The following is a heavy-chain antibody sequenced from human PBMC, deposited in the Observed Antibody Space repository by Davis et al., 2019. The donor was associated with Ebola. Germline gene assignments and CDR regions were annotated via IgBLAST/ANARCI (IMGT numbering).Heavy chain of an antibody. CDR1: GFTFSSYS. Sequence: GESLKISCAASGFTFSSYSMNWVRQAPGKGLVWVSRVNTDGSSTSYADSVKGRFTISRDNAKNTLFLQMNSLRAEDTAVYYCARDSDLIAAAALDAWGQGTTVTVSS. J-gene: IGHJ6*02. CDR3: ARDSDLIAAAALDA. CDR2: VNTDGSST. D-gene: IGHD6-13*01. V-gene: IGHV3-74*01.